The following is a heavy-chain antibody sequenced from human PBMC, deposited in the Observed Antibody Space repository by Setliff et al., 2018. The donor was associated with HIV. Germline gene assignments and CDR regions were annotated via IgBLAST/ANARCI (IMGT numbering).Heavy chain of an antibody. CDR2: IYYSGST. D-gene: IGHD5-18*01. V-gene: IGHV4-39*07. Sequence: SETLSLTCTVSGGPISSSNYYWSWIRQPPGKGLEWIGTIYYSGSTNYNPSLKSRRTISVDTSKNQVSLKLGSVTAADTAVYYCARAGSYGWDYWGQGTLVTVSS. CDR1: GGPISSSNYY. J-gene: IGHJ4*02. CDR3: ARAGSYGWDY.